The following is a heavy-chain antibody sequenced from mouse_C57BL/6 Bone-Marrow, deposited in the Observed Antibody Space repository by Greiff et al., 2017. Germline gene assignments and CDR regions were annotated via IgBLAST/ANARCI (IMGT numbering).Heavy chain of an antibody. CDR3: ARGPFYYYGSSHWYFDV. CDR1: GYTFTGYW. Sequence: QVQLKQSGAELMKPGASVKLSCTATGYTFTGYWIEWVKQTPGHGLEWIGEILPGSGSTNYNEKFKGMATFTADTSSNTAYMQLSSLKTEDSANDYCARGPFYYYGSSHWYFDVWGTGTTVTVSS. D-gene: IGHD1-1*01. J-gene: IGHJ1*03. V-gene: IGHV1-9*01. CDR2: ILPGSGST.